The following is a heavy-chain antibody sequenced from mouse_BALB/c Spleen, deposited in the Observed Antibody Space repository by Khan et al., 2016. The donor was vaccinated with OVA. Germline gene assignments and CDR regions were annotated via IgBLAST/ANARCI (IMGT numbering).Heavy chain of an antibody. CDR3: ARDYWDVFAY. Sequence: EVQLQESGAELVKPGASVTLSCTASGFNFKDTYMHWVKQRPEQGLEWIGRIDPANGNTKYDPKFQDKATITADTSSNTAYLQLSSLTSEDTAVYYCARDYWDVFAYWGQGTLFHCLC. CDR2: IDPANGNT. D-gene: IGHD4-1*01. J-gene: IGHJ3*01. CDR1: GFNFKDTY. V-gene: IGHV14-3*02.